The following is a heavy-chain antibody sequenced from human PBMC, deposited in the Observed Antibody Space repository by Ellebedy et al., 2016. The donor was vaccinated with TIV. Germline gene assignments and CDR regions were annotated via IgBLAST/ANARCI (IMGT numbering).Heavy chain of an antibody. CDR2: GIHT. D-gene: IGHD2-15*01. CDR3: ARDVGYCSSGSCYSDYFDL. Sequence: GIHTWFADSVQGRFTISRDNSKSTLYLTMHSLRVEDTAVDYCARDVGYCSSGSCYSDYFDLWGQGTLVTVSS. V-gene: IGHV3-33*01. J-gene: IGHJ4*02.